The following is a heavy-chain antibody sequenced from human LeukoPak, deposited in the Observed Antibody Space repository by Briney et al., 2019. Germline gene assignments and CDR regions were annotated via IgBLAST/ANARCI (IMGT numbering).Heavy chain of an antibody. J-gene: IGHJ5*02. D-gene: IGHD3-22*01. CDR2: IKQDGSEK. CDR3: ARESYYYDSSGYYYSGANWFDP. Sequence: GGSLRLSCAASGFTFSSYWMSWVRQAPGKGLGWVANIKQDGSEKYYVDSVKGRFTISRDNAKNSLYLQMNSLRAEDTAVYYCARESYYYDSSGYYYSGANWFDPWGQGTLVTVSS. CDR1: GFTFSSYW. V-gene: IGHV3-7*01.